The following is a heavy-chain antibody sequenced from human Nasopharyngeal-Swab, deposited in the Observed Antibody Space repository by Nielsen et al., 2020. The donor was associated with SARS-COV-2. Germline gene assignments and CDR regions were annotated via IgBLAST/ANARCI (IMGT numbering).Heavy chain of an antibody. CDR2: IGDKDHNYAT. Sequence: GESLKISCAASGVIFSGSAMHWVRQASGKGRGWVGRIGDKDHNYATTYGAAVKGRFTISRDDSKNTAFLQMDSLKTEDTALYYCTTDYYFDYWGQGTLVTVSS. CDR1: GVIFSGSA. V-gene: IGHV3-73*01. J-gene: IGHJ4*02. CDR3: TTDYYFDY.